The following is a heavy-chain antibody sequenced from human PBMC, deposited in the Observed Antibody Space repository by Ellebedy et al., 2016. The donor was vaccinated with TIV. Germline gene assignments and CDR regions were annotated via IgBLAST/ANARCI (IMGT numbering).Heavy chain of an antibody. V-gene: IGHV4-34*01. CDR3: ARLDARVGANDFDY. CDR1: GGPFSGYY. Sequence: MPSETLSLTCAVYGGPFSGYYWSWIRQPPGKGLEWIGEINHSGSTNYNPSLKSRVTISVDTSKNQFSLKLSSVTAADTAVYYCARLDARVGANDFDYWGQGTLVTVSS. D-gene: IGHD1-26*01. CDR2: INHSGST. J-gene: IGHJ4*02.